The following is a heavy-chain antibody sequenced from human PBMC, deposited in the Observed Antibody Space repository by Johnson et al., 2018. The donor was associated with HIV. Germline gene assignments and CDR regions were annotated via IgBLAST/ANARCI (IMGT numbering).Heavy chain of an antibody. Sequence: QVQLVESGGGVVQPGRSLRLSCAASGFTFSSYGMHWVRQATGKGLEWVAFIRYDGSNKYYADSVKGRFTISRDNAKNSLYLQLNSLRAEDTALYYCAKDLDDSSGYDRPEWAFDIGDQGTMVTVSS. CDR1: GFTFSSYG. CDR2: IRYDGSNK. J-gene: IGHJ3*02. CDR3: AKDLDDSSGYDRPEWAFDI. D-gene: IGHD3-22*01. V-gene: IGHV3-30*02.